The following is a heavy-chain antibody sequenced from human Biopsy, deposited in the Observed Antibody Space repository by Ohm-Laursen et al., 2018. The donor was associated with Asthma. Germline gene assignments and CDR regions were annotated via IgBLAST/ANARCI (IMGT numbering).Heavy chain of an antibody. D-gene: IGHD5-18*01. CDR3: ARIAICTKTACGPYDIYEMDV. J-gene: IGHJ6*02. Sequence: SSLRLSCAASKSPIRTFALHWVRQAPGKRLEWVALISSDGSDRYFADSVKGRFTISRDNSNTVYLQMKWLRAEDTAIYYCARIAICTKTACGPYDIYEMDVWGQGTTVTVSS. CDR1: KSPIRTFA. V-gene: IGHV3-30-3*01. CDR2: ISSDGSDR.